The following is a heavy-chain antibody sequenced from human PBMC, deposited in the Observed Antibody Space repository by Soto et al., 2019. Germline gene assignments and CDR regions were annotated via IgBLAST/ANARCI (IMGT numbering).Heavy chain of an antibody. CDR2: INPMSGST. J-gene: IGHJ4*02. V-gene: IGHV1-46*01. Sequence: ASVTVSSKASRYTFINSYIHWERQAPGQGLEWLAIINPMSGSTNYAQKFQGRVILTMDTSTSAVYMELSSLRFEDTAVYYCARDLAAGDYWGQGTLVTVS. CDR1: RYTFINSY. CDR3: ARDLAAGDY. D-gene: IGHD6-13*01.